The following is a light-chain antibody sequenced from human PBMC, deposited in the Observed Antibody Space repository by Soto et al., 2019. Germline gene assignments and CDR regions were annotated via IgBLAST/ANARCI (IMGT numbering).Light chain of an antibody. V-gene: IGLV2-23*03. CDR3: SSYAGSSTFDV. CDR1: SSDVGSYNL. Sequence: QSALTQSASMSGSPGQSITISCTGTSSDVGSYNLVSWYQQHPGKAPKLIIYEGSKRPSGVSDRFSGSKSGNTASLTISGLQSEDEADYYCSSYAGSSTFDVFGSGTKLT. J-gene: IGLJ1*01. CDR2: EGS.